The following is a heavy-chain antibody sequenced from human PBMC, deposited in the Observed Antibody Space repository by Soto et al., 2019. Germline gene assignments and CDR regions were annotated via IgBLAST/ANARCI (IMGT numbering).Heavy chain of an antibody. CDR1: GFTFSTYS. Sequence: PGGSLRLSCAAPGFTFSTYSMNWVRQAPGKGLEWVSYISSSSSTIYYADSVKGRFTISRDNAKNSLYLQMNSLRDEDTAVYYCIGDGGATDWFDPWGQGTLVTVSS. CDR3: IGDGGATDWFDP. J-gene: IGHJ5*02. CDR2: ISSSSSTI. D-gene: IGHD1-26*01. V-gene: IGHV3-48*02.